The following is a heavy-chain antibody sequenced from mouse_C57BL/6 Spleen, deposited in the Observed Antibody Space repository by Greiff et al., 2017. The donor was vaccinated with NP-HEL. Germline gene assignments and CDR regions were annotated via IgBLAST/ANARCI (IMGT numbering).Heavy chain of an antibody. CDR1: GYTFTSYW. V-gene: IGHV1-64*01. Sequence: QVQLKQPGAELVKPGASVKLSCKASGYTFTSYWMHWVKQRPGQGLEWIGMIHPNSGSTNYNEKFKSKATLTVDKSSSTAYMQLSSLTSEDSAVYYCARRSDPWYFDVWGTGTTVTVSS. CDR2: IHPNSGST. CDR3: ARRSDPWYFDV. J-gene: IGHJ1*03.